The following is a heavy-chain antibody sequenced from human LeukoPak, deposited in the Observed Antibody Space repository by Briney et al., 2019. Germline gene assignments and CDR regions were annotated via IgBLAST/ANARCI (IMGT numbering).Heavy chain of an antibody. CDR2: IYYSGST. V-gene: IGHV4-31*03. D-gene: IGHD5-12*01. Sequence: SETLSLTCTVSGGSISSGGYYWSWIRQHPGKGLEWIGYIYYSGSTYYNPSLKSRVTISVDTSKNQFSLKLSSVTAADTAVYYCARVNDRYSGYDLSSDYWGQGTLVTVSS. CDR1: GGSISSGGYY. CDR3: ARVNDRYSGYDLSSDY. J-gene: IGHJ4*02.